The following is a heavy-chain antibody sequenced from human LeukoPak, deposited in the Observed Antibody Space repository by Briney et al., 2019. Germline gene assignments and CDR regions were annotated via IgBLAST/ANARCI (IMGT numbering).Heavy chain of an antibody. V-gene: IGHV3-48*03. CDR1: GFTFSSYE. Sequence: PGGSLRLSCAASGFTFSSYEMNWVRQAPGKGLEWVSYISSSGSTIYYADSVKGRFTISRDNAKNSLYLQMNSLRAEDTAVYCCARGIAAAGSDYWGQGTLVTVSS. CDR3: ARGIAAAGSDY. D-gene: IGHD6-13*01. J-gene: IGHJ4*02. CDR2: ISSSGSTI.